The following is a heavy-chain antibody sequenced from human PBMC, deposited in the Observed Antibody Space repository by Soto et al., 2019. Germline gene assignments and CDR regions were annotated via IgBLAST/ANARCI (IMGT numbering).Heavy chain of an antibody. D-gene: IGHD3-3*01. CDR3: VRGGGVGVAGSAAFDM. V-gene: IGHV1-2*02. CDR2: INPATGAA. Sequence: QLHLVQSGAVVKKPGASVTVSCSASGYPVTAYYMHWVRQAPGRGLEWMGGINPATGAAKYTQTFQGRVTMTGDTSTSTVFMELSGLTSEDTAVFYCVRGGGVGVAGSAAFDMWGQGTLVTVSS. J-gene: IGHJ3*02. CDR1: GYPVTAYY.